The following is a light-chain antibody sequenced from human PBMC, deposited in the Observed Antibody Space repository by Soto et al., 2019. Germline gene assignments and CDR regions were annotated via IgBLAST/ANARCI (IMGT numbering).Light chain of an antibody. J-gene: IGKJ5*01. CDR1: QRISRW. V-gene: IGKV1-5*03. CDR3: QQYYSYYT. Sequence: DIPMTQSPSTLSAFVGDRVNITYRASQRISRWLAWYQQKPGKAPKVLIYRASSLQSGVPSRFSGSGSGTEFTLTISSLQPDDFATYYCQQYYSYYTFGQGTRLEIK. CDR2: RAS.